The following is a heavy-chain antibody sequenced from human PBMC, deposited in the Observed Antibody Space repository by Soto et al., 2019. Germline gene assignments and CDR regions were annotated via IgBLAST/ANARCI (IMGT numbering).Heavy chain of an antibody. J-gene: IGHJ5*02. Sequence: QVQLVQSGADVKKPGASVKVSCNASGYTVTGYYLHWVRQAPGQGLEWMGWIDPNSGGTNIAQKFRGRVTMTRATSISTTYMALSSLRSDDTAVYYCARDLYYDSSGYLWRWFAPWGKGPLVTVSS. CDR2: IDPNSGGT. D-gene: IGHD3-22*01. CDR3: ARDLYYDSSGYLWRWFAP. CDR1: GYTVTGYY. V-gene: IGHV1-2*02.